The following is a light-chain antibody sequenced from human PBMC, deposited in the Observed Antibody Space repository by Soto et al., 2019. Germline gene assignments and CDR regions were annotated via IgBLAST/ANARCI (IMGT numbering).Light chain of an antibody. J-gene: IGKJ1*01. CDR2: GAS. CDR1: QSLRSN. CDR3: QQYNNWPPVT. V-gene: IGKV3D-15*01. Sequence: EIVMTQSPPTLSVSPGEGVTLACRASQSLRSNLAWYQQKPGQAPTLLIYGASTRATGIPDRFSGSGSGTEFTLTISSLQSEDFAVYYCQQYNNWPPVTFGQGTKVDI.